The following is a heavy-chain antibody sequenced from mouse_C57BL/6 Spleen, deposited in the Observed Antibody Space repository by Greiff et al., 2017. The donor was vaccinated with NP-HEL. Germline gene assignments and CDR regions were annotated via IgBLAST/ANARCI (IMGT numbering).Heavy chain of an antibody. CDR1: GYTFTNYW. J-gene: IGHJ4*01. V-gene: IGHV1-63*01. CDR3: ARGSKNAMDY. D-gene: IGHD2-5*01. Sequence: QVQLKESGAELVRPGTSVKMSCKASGYTFTNYWIGWAKQRPGHGLEWIGDIYPGGGYTNYNEKFKGKATLTADKSSSTAYMQFSSLTSEDSAIYYCARGSKNAMDYWGQGTSVTVSS. CDR2: IYPGGGYT.